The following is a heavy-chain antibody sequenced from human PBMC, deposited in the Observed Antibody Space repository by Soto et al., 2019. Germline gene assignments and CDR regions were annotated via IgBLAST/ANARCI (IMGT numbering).Heavy chain of an antibody. CDR3: AREYTYGSNFFDC. CDR2: ISHSGST. J-gene: IGHJ4*02. V-gene: IGHV4-31*03. CDR1: GGSISSAAYY. D-gene: IGHD5-18*01. Sequence: QVQLQESGPGLVKPSQTLSLTCTVSGGSISSAAYYWSWIHQHPGKDLEWIGYISHSGSTYYTPSLKSRVIISADTSKNQFSLNLNSVTAPDTAVYYCAREYTYGSNFFDCWGQGALVTVSS.